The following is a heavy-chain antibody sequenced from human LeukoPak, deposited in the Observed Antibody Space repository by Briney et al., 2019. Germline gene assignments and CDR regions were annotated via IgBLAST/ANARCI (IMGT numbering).Heavy chain of an antibody. Sequence: ASVKVSCKASGYTFTRYPINWVRQAPGQGLEWMGWINTNTGNPTYAQGFTGRFVFSLDTSVSTAYLQISSLKAEDTAVYYCARGWLAETTVVTPYNYWGQGTLVTVSS. V-gene: IGHV7-4-1*02. CDR3: ARGWLAETTVVTPYNY. CDR1: GYTFTRYP. J-gene: IGHJ4*02. D-gene: IGHD4-23*01. CDR2: INTNTGNP.